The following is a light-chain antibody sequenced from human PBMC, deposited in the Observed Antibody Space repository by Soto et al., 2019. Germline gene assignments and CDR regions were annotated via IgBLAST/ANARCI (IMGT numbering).Light chain of an antibody. CDR1: QSVGIY. J-gene: IGKJ2*01. V-gene: IGKV3-11*01. CDR2: DAF. CDR3: QQRSNWSPPFT. Sequence: NVLTRSPATLSLSPGERATLSCRASQSVGIYLAWYQQKPGQAPRLLIYDAFQRATGIPARFSGSGSGTDFTLTISSLEPEDFAVYYCQQRSNWSPPFTFGPGTKVEIK.